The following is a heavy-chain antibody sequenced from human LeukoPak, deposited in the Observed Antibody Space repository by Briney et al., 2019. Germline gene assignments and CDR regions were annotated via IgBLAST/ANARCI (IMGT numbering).Heavy chain of an antibody. CDR1: GYTFTSYD. Sequence: ASVKVSCKASGYTFTSYDINWVRQATGQGLEWMGWVNPNSGNTGYARKFQGRVTITRNTSISTAYMELSSLRSEDTAVYYCARGRMGSGSPYNWFDPWGQGTLVTVSS. D-gene: IGHD1-26*01. J-gene: IGHJ5*02. CDR2: VNPNSGNT. V-gene: IGHV1-8*03. CDR3: ARGRMGSGSPYNWFDP.